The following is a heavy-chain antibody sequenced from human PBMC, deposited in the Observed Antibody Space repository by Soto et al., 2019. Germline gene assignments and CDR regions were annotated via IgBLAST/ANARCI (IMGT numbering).Heavy chain of an antibody. Sequence: ESGGGVVQPGRSLRLSCAASGFTFSSYGMHWVRQAPGKGLEWVAVIWYDGSNKYYADSVKGRITISRDNSKNTLYLQMNSLRAEDTAVYYCARDIYPYVSGSYYSDLDYWGQGTLVTVSS. J-gene: IGHJ4*02. CDR1: GFTFSSYG. CDR2: IWYDGSNK. D-gene: IGHD3-10*01. V-gene: IGHV3-33*01. CDR3: ARDIYPYVSGSYYSDLDY.